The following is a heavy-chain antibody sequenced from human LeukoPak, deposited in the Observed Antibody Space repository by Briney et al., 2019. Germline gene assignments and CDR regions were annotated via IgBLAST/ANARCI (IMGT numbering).Heavy chain of an antibody. CDR1: GGSISSSSYY. J-gene: IGHJ4*02. Sequence: PSETLSLTCSVSGGSISSSSYYWGWIRQPPGKGLEWIGSIYYSGSTYYNPSLKSRVTISVDTSKNQFSLKLSSMTAADTAVYYCAREATVVAPHLDYWGQGTLVTVSS. CDR2: IYYSGST. V-gene: IGHV4-39*07. CDR3: AREATVVAPHLDY. D-gene: IGHD2-2*01.